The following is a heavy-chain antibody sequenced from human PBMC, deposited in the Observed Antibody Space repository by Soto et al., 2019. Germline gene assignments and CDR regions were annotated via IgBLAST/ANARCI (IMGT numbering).Heavy chain of an antibody. V-gene: IGHV3-15*07. Sequence: EVHLVESGGGLVKPGVSLSLSCAASGVTFGNDWMNWFRQAPGKGLEWVGRIKSKIYGGPTDYAAPVRGRFTISRDDSKTTLFLQMTSLQTEDAAVYYFTTVHFTVVTGSFDYWGQGTLVTVSS. CDR3: TTVHFTVVTGSFDY. D-gene: IGHD3-9*01. CDR2: IKSKIYGGPT. CDR1: GVTFGNDW. J-gene: IGHJ4*02.